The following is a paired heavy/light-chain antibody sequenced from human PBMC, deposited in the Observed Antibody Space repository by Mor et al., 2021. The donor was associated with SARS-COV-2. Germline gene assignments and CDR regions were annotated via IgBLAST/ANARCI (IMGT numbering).Heavy chain of an antibody. J-gene: IGHJ4*02. CDR3: AQQDYFGSGDYHESAYFEN. V-gene: IGHV2-5*02. CDR1: RFSLDRAGVA. CDR2: VYSDDEK. Sequence: QITLKESGPPLVKPSQTLTLTCTFSRFSLDRAGVAVGWLRQPPGGALEWLALVYSDDEKIYSPSLKSRLSITKDTSRNRVVLTVSHVNPLDTATYFCAQQDYFGSGDYHESAYFENWGRGILVIVSS. D-gene: IGHD3-10*01.
Light chain of an antibody. J-gene: IGKJ2*01. CDR2: GAS. Sequence: DVQMIQSPASLSASVGDTITITCRASHYISKYVNWYQHKPGTAPKVLIYGASHLYDGVPPRFSGGGSGTDFTLTISSLQPEDFATYYCHQTYSAYTFGQGTKVEIK. V-gene: IGKV1-39*01. CDR1: HYISKY. CDR3: HQTYSAYT.